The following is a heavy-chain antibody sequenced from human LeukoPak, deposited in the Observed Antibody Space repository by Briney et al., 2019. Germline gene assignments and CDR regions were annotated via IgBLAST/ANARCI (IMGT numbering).Heavy chain of an antibody. CDR2: INPNSGGT. V-gene: IGHV1-2*02. J-gene: IGHJ4*02. CDR1: GYTFTGYY. Sequence: GASVKVSCKASGYTFTGYYMHWVRQAPGQGLEWMGWINPNSGGTNYAQKFQGRVTMTRDTSISTAYMELSRLRSDDTAVYYCARDLEASSSSLGGDYWGQGTLVTVSS. CDR3: ARDLEASSSSLGGDY. D-gene: IGHD6-6*01.